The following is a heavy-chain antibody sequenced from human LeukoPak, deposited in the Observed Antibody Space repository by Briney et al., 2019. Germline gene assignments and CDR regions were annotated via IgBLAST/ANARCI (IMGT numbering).Heavy chain of an antibody. CDR3: ATLGSSGRYPSYSDY. J-gene: IGHJ4*02. CDR2: IYYSGST. D-gene: IGHD1-26*01. Sequence: SDILSLTYTLSCRPINSRSEYWAWIRQPPGKGLEWIGSIYYSGSTYYNPSLRSRATISVDTSKNQFSLKLSSVTASDTAVYYCATLGSSGRYPSYSDYWGEGTLVTVSS. CDR1: CRPINSRSEY. V-gene: IGHV4-39*01.